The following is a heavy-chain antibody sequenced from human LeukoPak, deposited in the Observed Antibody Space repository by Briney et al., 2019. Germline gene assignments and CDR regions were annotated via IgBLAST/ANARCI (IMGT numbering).Heavy chain of an antibody. V-gene: IGHV4-38-2*02. Sequence: PSETLSLTCTVSGYSISSGYYWGWIRQPPGKGLEWIGSIYHSGSTYYNPSLKSRVTISVDTSKNQFSRKLSSVTAADTAVYYCARDRLVFYYYTIDYWGQGTLVTVSS. J-gene: IGHJ4*02. CDR2: IYHSGST. D-gene: IGHD1-26*01. CDR1: GYSISSGYY. CDR3: ARDRLVFYYYTIDY.